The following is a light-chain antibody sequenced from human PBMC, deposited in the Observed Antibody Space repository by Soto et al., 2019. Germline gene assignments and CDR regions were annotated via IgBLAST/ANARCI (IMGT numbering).Light chain of an antibody. CDR1: SSDVGGYNY. CDR3: SSYAGSNNWN. J-gene: IGLJ1*01. V-gene: IGLV2-8*01. Sequence: SALTQPPSASGSPGQSVTISCTGTSSDVGGYNYVSWYQQHPGKAPKLMIYEVSKRPSGVPDRFSGSKSGNTASLTVSGLQDEDEADYYCSSYAGSNNWNFGTGTKLTVL. CDR2: EVS.